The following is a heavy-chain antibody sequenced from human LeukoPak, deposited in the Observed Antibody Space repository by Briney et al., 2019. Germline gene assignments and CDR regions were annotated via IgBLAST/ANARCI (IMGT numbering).Heavy chain of an antibody. CDR3: AKGPLRGTAAAIDY. D-gene: IGHD2-2*01. CDR2: ISYDGRNK. J-gene: IGHJ4*02. V-gene: IGHV3-30*18. CDR1: GFTFNNYG. Sequence: HPGKSLRLSCAASGFTFNNYGMHWARQAPGKGLEWVAVISYDGRNKHYPDSVKGRFTISRDISTDTLWLQMDSLRTEDTAVYYCAKGPLRGTAAAIDYWGQGTLVTVSS.